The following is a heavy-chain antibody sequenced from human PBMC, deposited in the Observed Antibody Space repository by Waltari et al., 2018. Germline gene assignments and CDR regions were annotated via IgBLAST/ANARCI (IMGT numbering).Heavy chain of an antibody. D-gene: IGHD6-13*01. V-gene: IGHV1-69*05. CDR1: GGSFSTHA. Sequence: QVQLVQSGAELKKPGSSVKVSCKVSGGSFSTHAITWVRQAPGQGLEWMGGIIPNVGTSNYAQKIQDRVTINTDESMTTAYMHLSSLTSDDTAVYYCARGGLYGQQLLESAFEIWGQGTKVTVSS. J-gene: IGHJ3*02. CDR3: ARGGLYGQQLLESAFEI. CDR2: IIPNVGTS.